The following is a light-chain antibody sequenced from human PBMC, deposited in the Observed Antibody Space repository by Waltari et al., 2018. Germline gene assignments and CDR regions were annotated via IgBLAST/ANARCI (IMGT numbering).Light chain of an antibody. CDR2: VNSDGSH. J-gene: IGLJ3*02. CDR1: SGHSSYA. V-gene: IGLV4-69*01. CDR3: QTGGFGIWV. Sequence: QLMLTQSPSASASLGASVKLTCPLSSGHSSYAIACHQQQPEKGPRYLMKVNSDGSHIKGDGIPDRFSGSSSGAERYLTISSLQSEDEADYYCQTGGFGIWVFGGGTKLTVL.